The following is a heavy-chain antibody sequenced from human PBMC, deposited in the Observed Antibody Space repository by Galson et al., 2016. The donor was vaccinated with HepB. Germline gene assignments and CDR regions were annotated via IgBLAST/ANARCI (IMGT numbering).Heavy chain of an antibody. Sequence: SLRPSCAASGFTVSGSYMSWIRQAPGKGLEWVSVIYSGGSTYYAGSVRGRFTISRDKSSNTLYLQKNSLRPEDTAVYYCARNGYCTDDGCYKLAFDPWGQGTLVTVSS. CDR1: GFTVSGSY. V-gene: IGHV3-53*01. CDR2: IYSGGST. D-gene: IGHD2-8*01. CDR3: ARNGYCTDDGCYKLAFDP. J-gene: IGHJ5*02.